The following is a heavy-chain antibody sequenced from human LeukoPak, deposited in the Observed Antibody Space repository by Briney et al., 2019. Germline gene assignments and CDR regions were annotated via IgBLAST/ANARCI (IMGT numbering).Heavy chain of an antibody. Sequence: SQTLSLTCTVSGGSISSGGYYWSWIRQHPGKGLEWIGYIYYSGSTYYNPSLKSRVTISVHTSKNQFSLKLSSVTAADTAVYYCASLGGAFYYMDVWGKGTTVTVSS. V-gene: IGHV4-31*03. CDR3: ASLGGAFYYMDV. J-gene: IGHJ6*03. CDR1: GGSISSGGYY. D-gene: IGHD3-16*01. CDR2: IYYSGST.